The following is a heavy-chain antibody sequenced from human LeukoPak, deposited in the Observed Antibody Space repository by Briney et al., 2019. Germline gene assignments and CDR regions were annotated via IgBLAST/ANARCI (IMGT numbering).Heavy chain of an antibody. CDR2: ISSSSSTI. CDR1: GFTFSSYS. D-gene: IGHD6-13*01. J-gene: IGHJ4*02. V-gene: IGHV3-48*01. Sequence: GSPRLSCAASGFTFSSYSMNWVRQAPGKGLEWVSYISSSSSTIYYADSVKGRFTISRDNAKNSLYLQMNSLRVEDTAVYYCASGPAAGFDYWGQGTLVTVSS. CDR3: ASGPAAGFDY.